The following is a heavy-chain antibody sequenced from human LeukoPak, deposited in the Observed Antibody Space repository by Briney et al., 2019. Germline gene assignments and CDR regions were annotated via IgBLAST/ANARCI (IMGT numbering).Heavy chain of an antibody. Sequence: ASVKVSCKASGYTFTSYGISWVRQAPGQGLEWMGWISVYNGNTNYAQKFQGRVTMTTDTFTSTSYMELRSLRYDDTAVYYCARDSYYYDSSGYYQYYFDYWGQGTLVTVSS. CDR2: ISVYNGNT. V-gene: IGHV1-18*01. CDR1: GYTFTSYG. CDR3: ARDSYYYDSSGYYQYYFDY. D-gene: IGHD3-22*01. J-gene: IGHJ4*02.